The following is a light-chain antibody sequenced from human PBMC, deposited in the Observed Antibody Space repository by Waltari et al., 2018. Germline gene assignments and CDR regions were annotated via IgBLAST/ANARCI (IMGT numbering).Light chain of an antibody. CDR1: QSLIPL. J-gene: IGKJ1*01. Sequence: DILMTQSPSTLSASVGDSITLTCRASQSLIPLLACYQQRPGNAPKFLIYKASSLESGVPSRFSGSGSGTEFSLTISSLQPDDSATYYCQQYKSFPWTFGQGTKVEIK. V-gene: IGKV1-5*03. CDR3: QQYKSFPWT. CDR2: KAS.